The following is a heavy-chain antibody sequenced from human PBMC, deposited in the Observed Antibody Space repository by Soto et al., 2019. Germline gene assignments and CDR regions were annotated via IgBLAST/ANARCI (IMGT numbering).Heavy chain of an antibody. V-gene: IGHV4-31*03. D-gene: IGHD6-19*01. Sequence: PSETLSLTCTVSGGSISSGGYYWSWIRQHPGKGLEWIGYIYYSGSTYYNPSLKSRVTISVDTSKNQFSLKLSSVTAADTAVYYCARRMYGWYESWFDPWGQGTLVTVSS. CDR2: IYYSGST. CDR1: GGSISSGGYY. CDR3: ARRMYGWYESWFDP. J-gene: IGHJ5*02.